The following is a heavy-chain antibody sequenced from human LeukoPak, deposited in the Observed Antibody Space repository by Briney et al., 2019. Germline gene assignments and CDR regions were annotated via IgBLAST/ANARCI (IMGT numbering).Heavy chain of an antibody. J-gene: IGHJ4*02. CDR3: ARVRYSSGWYSDY. D-gene: IGHD6-19*01. V-gene: IGHV3-74*01. CDR1: GFTFSTYW. Sequence: GGSLRLSCAASGFTFSTYWMHWIRQVPGKGLVWVSRINSDGSTTTYADSVKGRFTISRDNAKNTLYLQMNSLSAEDTAVYYCARVRYSSGWYSDYWGQGTLVTVSS. CDR2: INSDGSTT.